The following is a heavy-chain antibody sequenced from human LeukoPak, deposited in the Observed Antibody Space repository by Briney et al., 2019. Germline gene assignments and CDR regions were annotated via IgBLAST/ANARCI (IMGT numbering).Heavy chain of an antibody. J-gene: IGHJ4*02. CDR1: GFTFSRYW. CDR3: ARMSSSSWFVCDY. D-gene: IGHD6-13*01. V-gene: IGHV3-7*01. Sequence: GGSLRLSCAAAGFTFSRYWMNWYRQAPGKGLEWVGNINQDAREINYVDSVRGRFTISRDNAKNSLYLQMNSLRAEDTAVYYCARMSSSSWFVCDYWGQGTLVTVSS. CDR2: INQDAREI.